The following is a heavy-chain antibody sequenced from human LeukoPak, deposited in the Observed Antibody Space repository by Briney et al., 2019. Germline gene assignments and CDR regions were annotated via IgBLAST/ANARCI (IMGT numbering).Heavy chain of an antibody. CDR3: ARGAYSSGWYGLYYFDY. CDR1: GFTFSSYS. V-gene: IGHV3-48*01. Sequence: GGSLRLSCAASGFTFSSYSMNWVRQAPGKGLEWVSYISSSSSTIYYADSVKGRFTISRDNAKNSLYLQMNSLRAEDTAVYYCARGAYSSGWYGLYYFDYWGQGTLVTVSS. J-gene: IGHJ4*02. D-gene: IGHD6-19*01. CDR2: ISSSSSTI.